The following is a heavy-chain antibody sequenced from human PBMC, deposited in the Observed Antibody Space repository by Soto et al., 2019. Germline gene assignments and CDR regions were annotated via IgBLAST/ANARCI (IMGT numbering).Heavy chain of an antibody. J-gene: IGHJ4*02. Sequence: PSETLSLTCTVSGYSISSDNWWGWIRQPPGKGLEWIGYIYHSGGIYYNPSLKSRITMSVDVSGNQFSLRLSSVTAVDTAVYYCVKKTAGYYPFDFWGQGTLVTVSS. CDR3: VKKTAGYYPFDF. CDR2: IYHSGGI. CDR1: GYSISSDNW. V-gene: IGHV4-28*05. D-gene: IGHD1-26*01.